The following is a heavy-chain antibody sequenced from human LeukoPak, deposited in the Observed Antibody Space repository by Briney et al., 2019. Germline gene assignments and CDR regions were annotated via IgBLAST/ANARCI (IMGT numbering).Heavy chain of an antibody. Sequence: GESLKISCKGSGYSFTSYWIGWVRQMPGKGLEWMGIIYPGDSDTRYGPSFQGQVTISADKSISTAYLQWSSLKASDTAMYYCARSESNWNDELNYWGQGTLVTVSS. CDR2: IYPGDSDT. D-gene: IGHD1-1*01. CDR3: ARSESNWNDELNY. J-gene: IGHJ4*02. CDR1: GYSFTSYW. V-gene: IGHV5-51*01.